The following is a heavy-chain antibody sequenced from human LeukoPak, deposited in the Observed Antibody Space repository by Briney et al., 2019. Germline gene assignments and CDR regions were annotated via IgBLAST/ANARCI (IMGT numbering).Heavy chain of an antibody. CDR3: AREGYDFWSGYYGNWFDP. D-gene: IGHD3-3*01. CDR1: GGSISSYY. J-gene: IGHJ5*02. CDR2: IYYSGST. Sequence: KTSETLSLTCTVSGGSISSYYWSWIRQPPGKGLEWIGYIYYSGSTNYNPSLKSRVTISVDTSKNQFSLKLSSVTAADTAVYYCAREGYDFWSGYYGNWFDPWGQGTLVTVPS. V-gene: IGHV4-59*01.